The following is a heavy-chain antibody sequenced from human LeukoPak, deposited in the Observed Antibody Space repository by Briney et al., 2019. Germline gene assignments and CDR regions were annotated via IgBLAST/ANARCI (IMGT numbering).Heavy chain of an antibody. CDR2: ISSSSSYI. CDR3: AREARGDPGYFDY. V-gene: IGHV3-21*01. J-gene: IGHJ4*02. D-gene: IGHD2-21*02. Sequence: GGSLRLSCAASGFTFSSYSMNWVRQAPGKGLQWVSSISSSSSYIYYADSVKGRFTISRDNAKNPLYLQMNSLRAEDTAVYCCAREARGDPGYFDYWGQGTLVTVSS. CDR1: GFTFSSYS.